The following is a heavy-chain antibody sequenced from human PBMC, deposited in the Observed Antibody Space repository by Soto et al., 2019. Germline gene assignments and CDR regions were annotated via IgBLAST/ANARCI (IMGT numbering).Heavy chain of an antibody. CDR2: IDPSDSHT. Sequence: PGEALKISCKGSGYSFTNYWIGWVRQMPRKGLEWMGSIDPSDSHTIYSPSFQGHVTISVDKSINTAYLQWSSLKASDSAMYYCGAVMNPRYYDYGMDVWGQGTTVTVSS. J-gene: IGHJ6*02. CDR1: GYSFTNYW. V-gene: IGHV5-10-1*01. CDR3: GAVMNPRYYDYGMDV. D-gene: IGHD6-19*01.